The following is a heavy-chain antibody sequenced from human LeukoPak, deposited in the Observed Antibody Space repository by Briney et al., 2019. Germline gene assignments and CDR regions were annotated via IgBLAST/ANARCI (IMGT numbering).Heavy chain of an antibody. CDR3: ARRTLTFKRAINWFDP. CDR1: GFTFTKFW. V-gene: IGHV3-7*01. Sequence: PGGSLRLSCEASGFTFTKFWMSWVRQAPGKGLEWVANIQEDGKKENYVDSVRGRFTISRDNAKNSIYLQMNSLRVEDTAVYYCARRTLTFKRAINWFDPWGQGTLVTVSS. J-gene: IGHJ5*02. CDR2: IQEDGKKE. D-gene: IGHD1-26*01.